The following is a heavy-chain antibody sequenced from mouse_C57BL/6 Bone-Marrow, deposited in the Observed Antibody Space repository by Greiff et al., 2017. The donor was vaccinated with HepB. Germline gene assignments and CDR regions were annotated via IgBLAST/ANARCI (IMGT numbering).Heavy chain of an antibody. CDR2: IYPRSGNT. J-gene: IGHJ3*01. CDR3: ARGYYGARFAY. Sequence: VKLVESGAELARPGASVKLSCKASGYTFTSYGISWVKQRTGQGLEWIGEIYPRSGNTYYNEKFKGKATLTADKSSSTAYMELRSLTSEDSAVYFCARGYYGARFAYWGQGTQVTVSA. V-gene: IGHV1-81*01. CDR1: GYTFTSYG. D-gene: IGHD1-1*01.